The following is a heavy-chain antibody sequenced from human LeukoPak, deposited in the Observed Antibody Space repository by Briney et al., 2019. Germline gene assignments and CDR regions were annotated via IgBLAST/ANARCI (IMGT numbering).Heavy chain of an antibody. D-gene: IGHD3-3*01. J-gene: IGHJ3*02. CDR3: ARDYDRRAFDI. V-gene: IGHV3-30*03. Sequence: GRSLRLSCAASGFTFSSYGMHWVRQAPGKGLEWVAVISYDGSNKYYADSVKGRFTISRDNSKNTLYLQMNSLRAEDTAVYYCARDYDRRAFDIWGQGTMVTVSS. CDR2: ISYDGSNK. CDR1: GFTFSSYG.